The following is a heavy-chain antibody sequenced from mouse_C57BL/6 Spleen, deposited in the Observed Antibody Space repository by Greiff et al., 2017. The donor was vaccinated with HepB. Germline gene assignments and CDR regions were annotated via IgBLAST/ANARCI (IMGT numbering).Heavy chain of an antibody. Sequence: EVQLVESEGGLVQPGSSMKLSCTASGFTFSDYYMAWVRQVPEKGLEWVANINYDGSSTYYLDSLKSRFLISRDNAKNILYLQMSSLKSEDTATYYCARVGYYDYDERYYYAMDYWGQGTSVTVSS. J-gene: IGHJ4*01. CDR3: ARVGYYDYDERYYYAMDY. CDR1: GFTFSDYY. V-gene: IGHV5-16*01. CDR2: INYDGSST. D-gene: IGHD2-4*01.